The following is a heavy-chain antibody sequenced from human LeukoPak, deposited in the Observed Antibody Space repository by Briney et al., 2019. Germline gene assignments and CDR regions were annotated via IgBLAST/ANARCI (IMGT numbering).Heavy chain of an antibody. CDR2: ISSSSSTI. CDR3: ESARGAFDV. Sequence: GGSLRLSCAASGFTFSSYSMNWVRQAPGKGLEWVSYISSSSSTIYYADSVKGRFTISRDNSKNTLYLQMNSLRAEDTAVYYCESARGAFDVWGQGTMVTVSS. J-gene: IGHJ3*01. D-gene: IGHD3-10*01. CDR1: GFTFSSYS. V-gene: IGHV3-48*01.